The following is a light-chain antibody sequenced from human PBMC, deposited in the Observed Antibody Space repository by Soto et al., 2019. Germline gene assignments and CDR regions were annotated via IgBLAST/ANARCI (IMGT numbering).Light chain of an antibody. J-gene: IGLJ3*02. CDR3: SSYTSSSTLE. CDR1: SSDVGGYNY. Sequence: HSALTQPAYVSGSPGQSITISCTGTSSDVGGYNYVSWYQKHPGKAPKLMIYDVSNRPSGVSNRISGSKSGNTASLTISGLQAEDEADYYCSSYTSSSTLEFGGGTKLTVL. CDR2: DVS. V-gene: IGLV2-14*01.